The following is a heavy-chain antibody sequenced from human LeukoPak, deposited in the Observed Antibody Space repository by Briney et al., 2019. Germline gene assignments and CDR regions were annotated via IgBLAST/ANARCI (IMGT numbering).Heavy chain of an antibody. J-gene: IGHJ4*02. Sequence: GGSLRLSCAASGFTLSSYSINWVRQAPGKGLEWVSSISSSSSYIYYADSVKGRFTISRDNANNSLYLQMNSLRAEDTAVYYCARRSIAVAGPFDYWGQGTLVTVSS. CDR3: ARRSIAVAGPFDY. V-gene: IGHV3-21*06. D-gene: IGHD6-19*01. CDR1: GFTLSSYS. CDR2: ISSSSSYI.